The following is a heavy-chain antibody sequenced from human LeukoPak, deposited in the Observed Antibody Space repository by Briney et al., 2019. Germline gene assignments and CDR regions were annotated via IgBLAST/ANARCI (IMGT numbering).Heavy chain of an antibody. CDR2: IIPILGIA. J-gene: IGHJ4*02. D-gene: IGHD3-10*01. CDR3: ARLGYGSGSYYLDY. CDR1: GGTFSSYA. V-gene: IGHV1-69*04. Sequence: SVKVSCKASGGTFSSYAISWVRQAPGQGLEWMGRIIPILGIANYAQKFQGRVTITADKSTSTAYMELSSLRSEDTAVYYCARLGYGSGSYYLDYWGQGTLVTVSS.